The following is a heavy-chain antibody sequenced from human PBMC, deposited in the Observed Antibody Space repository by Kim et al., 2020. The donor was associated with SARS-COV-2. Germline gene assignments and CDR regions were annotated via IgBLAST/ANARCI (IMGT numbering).Heavy chain of an antibody. CDR2: ISGSGGST. V-gene: IGHV3-23*01. J-gene: IGHJ3*02. Sequence: GGSLRLSCAASGFTFSSYAMSWVRQAPGKGLEWVSAISGSGGSTYYADSVKGRFTISRDNSKNTLYLQMNSLRAEDTAVYYCAKDSVLRYFDWLFDAFDIWGQGTMVTVSS. CDR3: AKDSVLRYFDWLFDAFDI. CDR1: GFTFSSYA. D-gene: IGHD3-9*01.